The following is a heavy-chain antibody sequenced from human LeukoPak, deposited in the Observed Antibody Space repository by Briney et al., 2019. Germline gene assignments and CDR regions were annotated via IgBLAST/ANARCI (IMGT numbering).Heavy chain of an antibody. Sequence: ASVKVSCKPFGFNFITSSIYSVRQAPGQRLEWLGWITVARGNTRYSNNLQGRVTLTRDTSANTPYLDLSDLTSEDTAVYFCVAGTVGYWGEGTLVSVS. CDR2: ITVARGNT. CDR1: GFNFITSS. J-gene: IGHJ4*02. D-gene: IGHD3/OR15-3a*01. V-gene: IGHV1-3*01. CDR3: VAGTVGY.